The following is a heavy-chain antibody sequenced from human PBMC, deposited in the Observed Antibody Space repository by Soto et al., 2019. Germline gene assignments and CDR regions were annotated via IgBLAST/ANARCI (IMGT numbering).Heavy chain of an antibody. CDR3: ARDYYYSSGYYYFYYYYGMDV. CDR2: ISSSSSYI. D-gene: IGHD3-22*01. Sequence: GGSLRLSCAASGFTFSSYSMNWVRQAPGKGLEWVSSISSSSSYIYYADSVKGRFTISRDNAKNSLYLQMNSLRAEDTAVYYCARDYYYSSGYYYFYYYYGMDVWGQGTTVTVSS. V-gene: IGHV3-21*01. CDR1: GFTFSSYS. J-gene: IGHJ6*02.